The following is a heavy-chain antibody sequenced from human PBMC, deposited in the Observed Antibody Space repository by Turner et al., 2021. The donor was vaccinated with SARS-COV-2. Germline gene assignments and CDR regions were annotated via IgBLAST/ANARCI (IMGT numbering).Heavy chain of an antibody. J-gene: IGHJ4*02. V-gene: IGHV4-59*08. Sequence: QVLLQESGPGLVKPSETLSLTCTVSGASINSYYWAWIRQPPGKRLEWIGYIYYRGSTNYNPSLKSRVTISVDTSKNQFSLKLSSVTAADTAVYYCARHSPELRGDYFDYWGQGTLVTVSS. CDR2: IYYRGST. CDR1: GASINSYY. D-gene: IGHD1-26*01. CDR3: ARHSPELRGDYFDY.